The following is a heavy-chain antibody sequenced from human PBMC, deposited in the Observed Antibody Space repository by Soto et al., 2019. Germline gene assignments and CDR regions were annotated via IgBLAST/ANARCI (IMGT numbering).Heavy chain of an antibody. CDR3: ARHDGGGYSPHYGDYVWAFDI. CDR2: IYYSGST. D-gene: IGHD4-17*01. J-gene: IGHJ3*02. Sequence: QVQLQESGPGLVKPSETLSLTCTVSGGSISSYYWSWIRQPPGKGLECIGDIYYSGSTNYNPSLKSRVTISVDTSKNQFSLKLSSVTAADTAVYYCARHDGGGYSPHYGDYVWAFDIWGQGTMVTVSS. V-gene: IGHV4-59*08. CDR1: GGSISSYY.